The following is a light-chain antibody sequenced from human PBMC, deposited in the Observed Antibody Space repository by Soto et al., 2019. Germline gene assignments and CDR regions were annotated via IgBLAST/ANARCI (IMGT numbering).Light chain of an antibody. CDR3: SSYRSGSSFV. V-gene: IGLV2-14*01. Sequence: QSALTQPASVSGSPGQSITISCTGTSSDVGVYDYVSWYQQHPGKAPKLIIYEVTNRPSGVSNRFSGSKSGNTASLTISGLQAEDEADYFCSSYRSGSSFVFGTGTQLTVL. CDR1: SSDVGVYDY. CDR2: EVT. J-gene: IGLJ1*01.